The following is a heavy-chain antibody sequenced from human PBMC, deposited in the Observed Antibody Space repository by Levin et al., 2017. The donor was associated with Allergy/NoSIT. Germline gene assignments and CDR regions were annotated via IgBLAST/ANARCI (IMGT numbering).Heavy chain of an antibody. Sequence: SLLLSFSSSFFPFLRSCLSWVRQAPGKGLEWVANIKQDGSEKYYVDSVKGRFTTSRAHAKNSLYLQMNSLRAEDTAVYYCAREGMYYDFWSGYPYYFDYGGQGTLVTVSS. CDR2: IKQDGSEK. CDR1: FFPFLRSC. V-gene: IGHV3-7*01. J-gene: IGHJ4*02. CDR3: AREGMYYDFWSGYPYYFDY. D-gene: IGHD3-3*01.